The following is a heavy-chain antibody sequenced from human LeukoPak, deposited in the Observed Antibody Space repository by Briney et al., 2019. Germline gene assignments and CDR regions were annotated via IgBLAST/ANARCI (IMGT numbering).Heavy chain of an antibody. D-gene: IGHD5-24*01. CDR3: ASLDGGDGYNHFDY. V-gene: IGHV4-59*01. J-gene: IGHJ4*02. CDR1: GGSISSYY. Sequence: TSETLSLTCTVSGGSISSYYWSWIRQPPGKGLEWIGYIYYSGSTNYNPSLKSRVTISVDTSKNQFSLKLSSVTAADTAVYYCASLDGGDGYNHFDYWGQGTLVTDSS. CDR2: IYYSGST.